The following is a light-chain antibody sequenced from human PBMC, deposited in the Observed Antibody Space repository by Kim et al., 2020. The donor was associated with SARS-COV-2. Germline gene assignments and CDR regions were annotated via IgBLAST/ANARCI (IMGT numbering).Light chain of an antibody. J-gene: IGLJ3*02. CDR1: VVAKKY. V-gene: IGLV3-27*01. CDR3: YSAADNDLV. Sequence: SVSPGQSARITCSGDVVAKKYVRWFQQKPGQAPVLVIYKDSERPSGIPERFSGSSSGTTVTLTISGAQVEDEADYYCYSAADNDLVFGGGTKLTVL. CDR2: KDS.